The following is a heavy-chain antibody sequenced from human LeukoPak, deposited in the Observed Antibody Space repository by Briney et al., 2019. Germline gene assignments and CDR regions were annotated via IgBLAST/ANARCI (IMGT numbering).Heavy chain of an antibody. CDR1: GFTFSSYW. J-gene: IGHJ4*02. Sequence: GGSLRLSCAASGFTFSSYWMSWVRQAPGKGLEWVANIKQDGSEKYYVDSVKGRLTISRDNAKNSLYLQMNSLRAEDTAVYYCARDSDGGSHIVDYWGQGTLVTVSS. D-gene: IGHD2-15*01. V-gene: IGHV3-7*03. CDR3: ARDSDGGSHIVDY. CDR2: IKQDGSEK.